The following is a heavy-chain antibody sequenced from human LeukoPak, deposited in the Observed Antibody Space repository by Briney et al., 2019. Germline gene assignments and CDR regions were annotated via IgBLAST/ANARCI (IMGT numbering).Heavy chain of an antibody. Sequence: SETLSLTCAVYGGSFSGYYWSWIRQPPGKGLEWIGEINHSGSTNYNPSHKSRVTISVDTSKNQFSLKLSSVTAADTAVYYCARGHLQFCSSTSCYGNNWFDPWGQGTLVTVSS. D-gene: IGHD2-2*01. V-gene: IGHV4-34*01. J-gene: IGHJ5*02. CDR1: GGSFSGYY. CDR2: INHSGST. CDR3: ARGHLQFCSSTSCYGNNWFDP.